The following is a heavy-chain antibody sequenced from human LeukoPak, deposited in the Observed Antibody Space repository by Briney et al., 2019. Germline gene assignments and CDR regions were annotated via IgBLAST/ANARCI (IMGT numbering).Heavy chain of an antibody. J-gene: IGHJ4*02. D-gene: IGHD5-12*01. CDR1: RGTFSSYS. CDR2: IIPIYGTS. Sequence: ASVKVSCQASRGTFSSYSIRWLRPAPCQGLAWVGGIIPIYGTSHYAQKLQGRVTLTADEYPSTDYMELSRLRSEDTAVYCCARGGRYSGYVDSYGCAFDYWGQGTLVTVSS. CDR3: ARGGRYSGYVDSYGCAFDY. V-gene: IGHV1-69*13.